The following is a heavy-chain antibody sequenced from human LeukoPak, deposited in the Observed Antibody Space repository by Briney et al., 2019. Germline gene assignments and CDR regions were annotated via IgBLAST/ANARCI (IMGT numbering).Heavy chain of an antibody. V-gene: IGHV4-4*07. CDR1: GVSISAYY. CDR2: IYPGEGIYATATT. D-gene: IGHD4-11*01. CDR3: ARDPTTVTTIFDS. J-gene: IGHJ4*02. Sequence: PSETLSITCSVSGVSISAYYWSWIRQSAGNRLEWIGRIYPGEGIYATATTSYNPSFKSRVTMSGDTSKNQLSLKLSSVTAADTAVYYCARDPTTVTTIFDSWGQGILVTVSS.